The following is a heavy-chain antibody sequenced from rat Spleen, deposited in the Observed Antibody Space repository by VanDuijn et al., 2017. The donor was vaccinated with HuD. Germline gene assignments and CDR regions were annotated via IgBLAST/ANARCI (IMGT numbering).Heavy chain of an antibody. CDR2: IIYDGTAT. Sequence: EVQLVESGGGLVQPGRSLKLSCAASGFTFSDYNMAWVRQAPKKGLEWVATIIYDGTATYYRDSVKGRFTLSRDNAKNTQYLQMDSLRSEDTATYYCARLGITLGAGHWFAYWGQGTLVTVSS. V-gene: IGHV5S10*01. D-gene: IGHD1-2*01. CDR3: ARLGITLGAGHWFAY. J-gene: IGHJ3*01. CDR1: GFTFSDYN.